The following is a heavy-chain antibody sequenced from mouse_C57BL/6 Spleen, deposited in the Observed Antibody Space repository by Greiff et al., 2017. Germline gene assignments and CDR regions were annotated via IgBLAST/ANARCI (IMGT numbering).Heavy chain of an antibody. V-gene: IGHV5-6*02. Sequence: EVKLMESGGDLVKPGGSLKLSCAASGFTFSSYGMSWVRQTPDKRLEWVATISSGGSYTYYPDSVKGRFTISRDNAKNTLYLQMSSLKSEDTAMYYCARREGGRYGSDRGDYFDYWGQGTTLTVSS. D-gene: IGHD2-2*01. CDR2: ISSGGSYT. J-gene: IGHJ2*01. CDR3: ARREGGRYGSDRGDYFDY. CDR1: GFTFSSYG.